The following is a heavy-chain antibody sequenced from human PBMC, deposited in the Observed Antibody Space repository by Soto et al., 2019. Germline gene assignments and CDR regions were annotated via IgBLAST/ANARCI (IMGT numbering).Heavy chain of an antibody. D-gene: IGHD3-9*01. J-gene: IGHJ4*02. CDR3: ARVWSRYFDWLGPGDY. CDR2: ISSSGSTI. V-gene: IGHV3-11*01. Sequence: GGSLRLSCAASGFTFSDYYMSWIRQAPGKGLEWVSYISSSGSTIYYADSVKGRFTISRDNAKNSLYLQMNSLRAEDTAVYYCARVWSRYFDWLGPGDYWGQGTLVTVSS. CDR1: GFTFSDYY.